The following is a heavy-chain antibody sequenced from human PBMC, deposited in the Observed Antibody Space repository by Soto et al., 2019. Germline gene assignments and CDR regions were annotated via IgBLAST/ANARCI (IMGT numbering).Heavy chain of an antibody. CDR2: IDPSDSYT. D-gene: IGHD3-10*01. Sequence: EVQLVQSGAEVKKPGESLRISCKGSGYSFTSYWISWVRQMPGKGLEWMGRIDPSDSYTNYSPSFQGHVTISADKSISTAYLQWSSLKASDTAMYYCARHGGRLLWFGEGWFDPWGQGTLVTVSS. CDR3: ARHGGRLLWFGEGWFDP. CDR1: GYSFTSYW. J-gene: IGHJ5*02. V-gene: IGHV5-10-1*03.